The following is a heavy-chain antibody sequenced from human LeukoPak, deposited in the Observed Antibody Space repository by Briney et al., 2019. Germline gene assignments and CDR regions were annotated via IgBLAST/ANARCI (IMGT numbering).Heavy chain of an antibody. Sequence: PGGSLRLSCAASGFTFSSYWMHWVRQVPGKGLVWVSRINSDGSSTSYADSVKGRFTISRDNAKNTLYLQMNSLRAEDTAVYYCARDGSIIAFDMWGQGTMVTVSS. CDR1: GFTFSSYW. CDR2: INSDGSST. D-gene: IGHD1-26*01. V-gene: IGHV3-74*01. J-gene: IGHJ3*02. CDR3: ARDGSIIAFDM.